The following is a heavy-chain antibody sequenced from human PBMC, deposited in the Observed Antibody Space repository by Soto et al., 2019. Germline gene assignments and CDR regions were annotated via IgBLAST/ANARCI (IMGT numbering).Heavy chain of an antibody. J-gene: IGHJ4*02. CDR1: GFTFSPYW. CDR2: INADGSAT. CDR3: ARGGITGVGYFDY. V-gene: IGHV3-74*01. Sequence: EVQLVESGGGLVQPGGSLRLSCAASGFTFSPYWMHWVRQAPGTGLMWIARINADGSATTYADSVRGRFTISRDNAKSTFFLQMDSLRAEDWAVYYCARGGITGVGYFDYWGQGTLVTVSA. D-gene: IGHD3-3*01.